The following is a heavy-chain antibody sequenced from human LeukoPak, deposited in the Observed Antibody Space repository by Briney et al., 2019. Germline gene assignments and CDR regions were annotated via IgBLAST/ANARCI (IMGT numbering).Heavy chain of an antibody. D-gene: IGHD5-24*01. Sequence: PGGSLRLSCAASGFTFSNAWMSWVRQAPGKGLEWDGRIKSRTDGGTTDYAAPVKGRFTISRDDSKNTLYLQMNSLKTEDTAVYYRTTVESGDGYNSLSRGIDSWGQGTLVTVSS. V-gene: IGHV3-15*01. CDR3: TTVESGDGYNSLSRGIDS. CDR2: IKSRTDGGTT. CDR1: GFTFSNAW. J-gene: IGHJ4*02.